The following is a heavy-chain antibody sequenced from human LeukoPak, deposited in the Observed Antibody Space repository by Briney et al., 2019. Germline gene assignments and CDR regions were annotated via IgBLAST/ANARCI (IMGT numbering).Heavy chain of an antibody. CDR1: GFTFSSYG. CDR2: ISYGGSNK. CDR3: AKALGLMVRGVIIDHGMDV. Sequence: GGSLRLSCAASGFTFSSYGMHWVRQAPGKGLEWVAVISYGGSNKYYADSVKGRFTISRDNSKNTLYLQMNSLRAEDTAVYYCAKALGLMVRGVIIDHGMDVWGKGTTVTVSS. D-gene: IGHD3-10*01. J-gene: IGHJ6*04. V-gene: IGHV3-30*18.